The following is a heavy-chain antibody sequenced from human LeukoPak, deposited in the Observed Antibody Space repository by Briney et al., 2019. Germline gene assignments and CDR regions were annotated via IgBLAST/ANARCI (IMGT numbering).Heavy chain of an antibody. CDR2: IGTSSTTI. Sequence: PGGSLRLPCAASGFTFSSYTMNWVRQPPGKGLEWVSNIGTSSTTIYYADSVKGRFTISRDNAKNSLYLQMNSLRADDTAVYYCARFAAGGSYYYMDVWGKGTTVTVSS. D-gene: IGHD6-25*01. V-gene: IGHV3-48*01. CDR3: ARFAAGGSYYYMDV. CDR1: GFTFSSYT. J-gene: IGHJ6*03.